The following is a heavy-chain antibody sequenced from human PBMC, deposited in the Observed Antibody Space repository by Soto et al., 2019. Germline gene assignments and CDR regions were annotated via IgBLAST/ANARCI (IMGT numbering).Heavy chain of an antibody. J-gene: IGHJ4*02. D-gene: IGHD3-22*01. CDR3: ARDYPYDSSGYWDY. CDR1: GFTFSSYA. Sequence: GGSLRLSCAASGFTFSSYAMHWVRQAPGKGLEWVAVISYDGSNKYYADSVKGRFTISRDNSKNTLYLQMNSLRAEDTAVYYCARDYPYDSSGYWDYWGQGTLVTVSS. V-gene: IGHV3-30-3*01. CDR2: ISYDGSNK.